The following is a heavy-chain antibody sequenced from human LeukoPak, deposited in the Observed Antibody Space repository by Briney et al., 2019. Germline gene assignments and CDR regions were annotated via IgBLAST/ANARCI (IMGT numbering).Heavy chain of an antibody. Sequence: PGRSLRLSCAASGFTFTSYGMHWVRQAPGKGLEWVSIIGYRGGSIYYAYSVKGRFTISRDNSKNTLSLQMNGLRPEDTAVYYCAKSWGSTRPYYNCMDVWGKGTTVTVSS. CDR3: AKSWGSTRPYYNCMDV. V-gene: IGHV3-23*01. CDR1: GFTFTSYG. D-gene: IGHD1-26*01. J-gene: IGHJ6*03. CDR2: IGYRGGSI.